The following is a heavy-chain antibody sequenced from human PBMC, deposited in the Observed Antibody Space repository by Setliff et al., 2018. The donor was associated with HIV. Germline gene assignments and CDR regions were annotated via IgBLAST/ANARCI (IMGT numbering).Heavy chain of an antibody. D-gene: IGHD3-3*01. CDR1: GYTFTKYG. CDR2: IIPNSGGT. V-gene: IGHV1-18*01. Sequence: ASVKVSCKASGYTFTKYGLSWVRQAPGQGLQWMGRIIPNSGGTNYAQKFQGRVTMTTDTSTSTAYMELRSLRSDDTAVYYCARDYNFWSGYYTNDAFDIWGQGTMVTVSS. CDR3: ARDYNFWSGYYTNDAFDI. J-gene: IGHJ3*02.